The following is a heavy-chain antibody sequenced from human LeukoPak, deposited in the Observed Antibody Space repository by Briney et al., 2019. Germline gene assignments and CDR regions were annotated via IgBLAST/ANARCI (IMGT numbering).Heavy chain of an antibody. V-gene: IGHV1-2*02. J-gene: IGHJ6*03. CDR2: INPNSGGT. CDR1: GYTFTGYY. D-gene: IGHD3-9*01. Sequence: ASVKVSCKVSGYTFTGYYMHWVRQAPGQGLEWMGWINPNSGGTNYAQKFQGRATMTRDTSISTAYMELSRLRSDDTVVYYCARGDYDILTGYWSPSYYYYYMDVWGKGTTVTVSS. CDR3: ARGDYDILTGYWSPSYYYYYMDV.